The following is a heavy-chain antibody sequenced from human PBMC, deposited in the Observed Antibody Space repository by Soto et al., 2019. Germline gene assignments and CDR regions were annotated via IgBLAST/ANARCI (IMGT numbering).Heavy chain of an antibody. CDR1: GFTFSRDG. J-gene: IGHJ4*02. CDR3: AKERATTTAFDY. D-gene: IGHD4-17*01. Sequence: GGSLRLSCAASGFTFSRDGMSWVRQAPGKGLEWVSLITDNGGSTYYADSVKGRFTISRDNTKNTLFLQMNSLRAEDTAVYYCAKERATTTAFDYWGQGDLVTVS. CDR2: ITDNGGST. V-gene: IGHV3-23*01.